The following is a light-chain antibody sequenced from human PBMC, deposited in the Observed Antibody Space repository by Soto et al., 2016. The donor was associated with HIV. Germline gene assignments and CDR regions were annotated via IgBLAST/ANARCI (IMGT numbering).Light chain of an antibody. CDR3: QQYNSYPIT. Sequence: DIQMTQSPSTLSASVGDRVTITCRASQSISSWLAWYQQKPGKAPTLLIYKASSLESGVPSRFSGSGSGTDFTLTISSLQPDDFATYYCQQYNSYPITFGQG. V-gene: IGKV1-5*03. J-gene: IGKJ5*01. CDR2: KAS. CDR1: QSISSW.